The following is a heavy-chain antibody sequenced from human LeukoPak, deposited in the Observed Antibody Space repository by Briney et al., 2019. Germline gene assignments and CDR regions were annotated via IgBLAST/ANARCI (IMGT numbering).Heavy chain of an antibody. Sequence: SETLSLTCTVPGGSISSYYWSWIRQPPGKGLEWIGYIYYSGSTNYNPSLKSRVTISVGTSKNQFSLKLSSVTAADTAVYYCARAQWLVSYFDYWGQGTLVTVSS. V-gene: IGHV4-59*01. J-gene: IGHJ4*02. CDR1: GGSISSYY. D-gene: IGHD6-19*01. CDR3: ARAQWLVSYFDY. CDR2: IYYSGST.